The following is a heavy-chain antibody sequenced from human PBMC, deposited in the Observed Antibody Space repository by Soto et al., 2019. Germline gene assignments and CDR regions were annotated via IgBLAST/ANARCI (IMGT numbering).Heavy chain of an antibody. CDR2: ISSNGGST. V-gene: IGHV3-64D*06. J-gene: IGHJ4*02. CDR1: GFTFSSYA. CDR3: VKDHYDILTGYYPFDY. D-gene: IGHD3-9*01. Sequence: PGGSLRLSCSASGFTFSSYAMHWVRQAPGKGLEYVSAISSNGGSTYYADSVKGRFTISRDNSKNTLYLQMSSLRAEDTAVYYCVKDHYDILTGYYPFDYWGQGTLVTVSS.